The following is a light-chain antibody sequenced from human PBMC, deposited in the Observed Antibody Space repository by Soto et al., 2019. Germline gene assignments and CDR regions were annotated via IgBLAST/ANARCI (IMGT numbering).Light chain of an antibody. J-gene: IGKJ2*01. CDR3: QQAYSLPYT. CDR1: QSVLKSSNNNNF. V-gene: IGKV4-1*01. CDR2: WAS. Sequence: DIVMTQSPDSLAVSLGERATINCKSSQSVLKSSNNNNFLAWYQQKPGQPPKLLIYWASTRESGVPDRFSGSGSWTDFTRTISSLQAEDVAVYYCQQAYSLPYTFGQGTKLEIK.